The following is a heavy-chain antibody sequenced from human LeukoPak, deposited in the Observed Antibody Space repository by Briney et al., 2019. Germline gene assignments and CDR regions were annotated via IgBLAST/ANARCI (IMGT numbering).Heavy chain of an antibody. CDR3: AKGGNYAPLDY. D-gene: IGHD1-7*01. CDR1: GFSFTDSA. J-gene: IGHJ4*02. Sequence: PGGSLRLSCAASGFSFTDSAMTWVRQAPGKGLEWVSAISTSGGGTIYTDSVKGRFTISRDNSKNTLYLQMNSLRAEDTAKYYCAKGGNYAPLDYWGQGTLVTVSS. CDR2: ISTSGGGT. V-gene: IGHV3-23*01.